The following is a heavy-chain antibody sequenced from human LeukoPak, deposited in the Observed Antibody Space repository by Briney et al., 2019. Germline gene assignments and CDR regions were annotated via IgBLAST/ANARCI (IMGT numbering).Heavy chain of an antibody. CDR2: IYPGDSDT. V-gene: IGHV5-51*01. D-gene: IGHD6-13*01. CDR3: ARRNAGIPWFDP. J-gene: IGHJ5*02. Sequence: GEPRESFLQGSGFRFTSYWNGWGRTVPGKRPGGMGIIYPGDSDTRYSPSFQGQVTISADKSISTAYLQWSSLKASDTAMYYCARRNAGIPWFDPWGQGTLVTVSS. CDR1: GFRFTSYW.